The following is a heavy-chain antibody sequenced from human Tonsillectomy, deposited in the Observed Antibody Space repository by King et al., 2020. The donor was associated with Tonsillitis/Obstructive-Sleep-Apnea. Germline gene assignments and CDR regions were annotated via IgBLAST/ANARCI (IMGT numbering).Heavy chain of an antibody. J-gene: IGHJ4*02. CDR1: GFTFSSYW. V-gene: IGHV3-74*01. CDR3: AREVGAAAPGY. D-gene: IGHD2-2*01. Sequence: VQLVESGGGLVQPGGSLRLSCAASGFTFSSYWMHWVRQAPGRGLVWGSRINGDGSGTGYVDSVKGRFTISRDNAKNTLYLQMNSLGAEDTAVYYCAREVGAAAPGYWGQGTLVTVSS. CDR2: INGDGSGT.